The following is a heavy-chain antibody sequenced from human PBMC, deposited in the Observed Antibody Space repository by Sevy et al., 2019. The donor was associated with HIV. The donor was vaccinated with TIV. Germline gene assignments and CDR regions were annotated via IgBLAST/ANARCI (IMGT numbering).Heavy chain of an antibody. CDR2: ISGSGDST. J-gene: IGHJ5*02. V-gene: IGHV3-23*01. CDR1: GFTFSSSA. D-gene: IGHD4-17*01. Sequence: GGSLRLSCVVSGFTFSSSAMSWVRQAPGKGLEWVSTISGSGDSTYFADSVKGRFTISRDNSKNTLYLQMDSLRAEGTAVYYCAKGPDYGDYVGWIDPWGRGTLVTVSS. CDR3: AKGPDYGDYVGWIDP.